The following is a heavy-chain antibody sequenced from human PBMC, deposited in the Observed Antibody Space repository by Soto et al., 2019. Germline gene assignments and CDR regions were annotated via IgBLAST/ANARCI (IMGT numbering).Heavy chain of an antibody. Sequence: PSETLSLTCTVSGGSISSGGYYWSWIRQHPGKGLEWIGYIYYSGSTYYNPSLKSRVTISVDTSKNQFSLKLSSVTAADTAVYYCAVGITGTTPYYFDYWGQGTLVTVSS. CDR1: GGSISSGGYY. CDR3: AVGITGTTPYYFDY. D-gene: IGHD1-7*01. J-gene: IGHJ4*02. CDR2: IYYSGST. V-gene: IGHV4-31*03.